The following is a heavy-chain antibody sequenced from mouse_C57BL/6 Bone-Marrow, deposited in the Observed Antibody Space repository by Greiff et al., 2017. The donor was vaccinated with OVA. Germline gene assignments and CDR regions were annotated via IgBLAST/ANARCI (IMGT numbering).Heavy chain of an antibody. Sequence: VQLKQSGPELVKPGASVPLSCPSSCSSFPSYPLPLVKPSHGQSLEWIGVINPNYGTTSYNQKFKGKATLTVDQSSSTAYMQLNSLTSEDSAVYYCARSGGDYWGQGTTLTVSS. CDR1: CSSFPSYP. V-gene: IGHV1-39*01. CDR3: ARSGGDY. D-gene: IGHD4-1*01. CDR2: INPNYGTT. J-gene: IGHJ2*01.